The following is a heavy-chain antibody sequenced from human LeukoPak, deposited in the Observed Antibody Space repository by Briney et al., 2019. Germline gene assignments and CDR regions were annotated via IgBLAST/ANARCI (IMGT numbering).Heavy chain of an antibody. V-gene: IGHV1-69*06. CDR1: GGTFSSYA. CDR2: IIPIFGTA. D-gene: IGHD3-9*01. Sequence: ASVKVSCKASGGTFSSYAISWVRQAPGQGLEWMGGIIPIFGTANYAQKFQGRVTITADKSTSTAYMELSSLRSEDTAVYYCARDSGNDDWMNYWGQGTLVTVSS. J-gene: IGHJ4*02. CDR3: ARDSGNDDWMNY.